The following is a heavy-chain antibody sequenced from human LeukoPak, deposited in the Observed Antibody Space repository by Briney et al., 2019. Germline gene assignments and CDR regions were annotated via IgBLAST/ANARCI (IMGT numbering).Heavy chain of an antibody. CDR3: ASSPHPVTNYYYYGMDV. Sequence: SETLSLTCTVSGGSISSGGYYWSWIRQHPGKGLEWIGYIYYSGSTYYNPSLKSRVTISVYTSKNQFSLKLSSVTAADTAVYYCASSPHPVTNYYYYGMDVWGQGTTVTVSS. D-gene: IGHD3-3*01. J-gene: IGHJ6*02. V-gene: IGHV4-31*03. CDR2: IYYSGST. CDR1: GGSISSGGYY.